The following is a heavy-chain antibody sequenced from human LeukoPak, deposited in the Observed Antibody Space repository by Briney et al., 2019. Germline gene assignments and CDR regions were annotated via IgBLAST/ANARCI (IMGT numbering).Heavy chain of an antibody. V-gene: IGHV1-2*02. D-gene: IGHD3-10*01. Sequence: ASVKVSCKASGYTFTGYYMHWVRQAPGQGVEWMGWINPNSGGTNYAQKFQGRVTMTRDTSISTAYMELSRLRSDDTAVYYCARANYGSGSSAFDYWGQGTLVTVSS. CDR2: INPNSGGT. CDR3: ARANYGSGSSAFDY. CDR1: GYTFTGYY. J-gene: IGHJ4*02.